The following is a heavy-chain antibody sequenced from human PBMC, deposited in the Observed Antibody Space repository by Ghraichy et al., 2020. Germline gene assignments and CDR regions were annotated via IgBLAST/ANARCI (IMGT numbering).Heavy chain of an antibody. CDR1: GDSVSSSNYY. V-gene: IGHV4-61*01. J-gene: IGHJ4*02. D-gene: IGHD2-8*02. Sequence: ESLNISCTVSGDSVSSSNYYWSWIRQPPGKGLEWIGNIYYSGSTNYSPSLKSRVTISVDTSKNPFSLKLSSVTAADTAVYYCARAEDTGSILWGQGTLVTVSS. CDR2: IYYSGST. CDR3: ARAEDTGSIL.